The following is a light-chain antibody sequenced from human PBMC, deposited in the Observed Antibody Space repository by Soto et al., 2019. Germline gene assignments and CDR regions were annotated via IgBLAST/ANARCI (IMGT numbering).Light chain of an antibody. Sequence: QSVLXQPASVSGSPGQSIAISCTGTRSDVGAYNYVSWYQQHPGKAPKLMISEVTNRPSGVSDRFSGSKSGNTASLTISGLQAEDEAEYYCSSFTSRFTFVFGTGTKVPVL. CDR3: SSFTSRFTFV. CDR2: EVT. J-gene: IGLJ1*01. V-gene: IGLV2-14*01. CDR1: RSDVGAYNY.